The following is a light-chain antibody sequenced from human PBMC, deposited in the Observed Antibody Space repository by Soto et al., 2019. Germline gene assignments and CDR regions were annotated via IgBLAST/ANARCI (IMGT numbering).Light chain of an antibody. CDR3: QQYNNWPRT. V-gene: IGKV3-15*01. CDR2: GAS. Sequence: EKVMTQSPCPLSLSPGERATLSCTASQTVSSDLAWYQQKPGQAPRLLIYGASTRATGIPARFSGSGSGTEFTLTISSLQSEDFAVYYCQQYNNWPRTFGQGTKVDIK. J-gene: IGKJ1*01. CDR1: QTVSSD.